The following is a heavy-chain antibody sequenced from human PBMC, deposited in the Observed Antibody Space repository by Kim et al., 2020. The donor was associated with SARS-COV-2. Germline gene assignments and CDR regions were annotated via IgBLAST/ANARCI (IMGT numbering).Heavy chain of an antibody. CDR3: ARRQFTSGWYYIDY. J-gene: IGHJ4*02. V-gene: IGHV3-74*01. Sequence: VDPVKGRVTISRDNAKNTLYLQMNSLRAEDTAVYYCARRQFTSGWYYIDYWGQGTLVTVSS. D-gene: IGHD6-19*01.